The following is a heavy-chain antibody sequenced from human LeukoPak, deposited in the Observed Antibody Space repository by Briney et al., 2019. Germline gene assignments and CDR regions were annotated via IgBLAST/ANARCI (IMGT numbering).Heavy chain of an antibody. CDR3: ARFHDYINYGRYYYYGMDV. V-gene: IGHV3-48*03. CDR1: GFTFSSYE. J-gene: IGHJ6*02. CDR2: ISSSGSTI. D-gene: IGHD4-11*01. Sequence: PGGSLRLSCAASGFTFSSYEMNWVRQAPGKGLEWVSYISSSGSTIYYADSVKGRFTISRDNAKNSLYLQMNSLRAEDTAVYYCARFHDYINYGRYYYYGMDVWGQGTTVTVSS.